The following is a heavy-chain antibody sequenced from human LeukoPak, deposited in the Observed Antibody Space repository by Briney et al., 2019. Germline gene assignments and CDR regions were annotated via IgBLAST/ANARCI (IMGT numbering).Heavy chain of an antibody. D-gene: IGHD3-10*01. CDR2: IYYSGST. J-gene: IGHJ4*02. CDR3: ASWYYYGSGSPFFDY. V-gene: IGHV4-39*01. Sequence: PSETLSLTCTVSGGSISSNNYNWGWIRQPPGKGLEWIGSIYYSGSTFYHPSLKSRVTISIDMSKNQFSLKLSSVTAADTAVYYCASWYYYGSGSPFFDYWGQGTLVTVSS. CDR1: GGSISSNNYN.